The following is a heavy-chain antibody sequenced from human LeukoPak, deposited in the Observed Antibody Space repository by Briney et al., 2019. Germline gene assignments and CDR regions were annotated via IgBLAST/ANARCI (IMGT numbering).Heavy chain of an antibody. D-gene: IGHD2-21*02. V-gene: IGHV4-30-4*01. J-gene: IGHJ4*02. Sequence: SQTLSLTCTVSGGSISSGDYYWSWIRQPPGKGLEWIGYIYYSGSTYYNPSLKSRVTISADTSKNQFSLKLSSVTAADTAVYYCARALLTGGDCYLDYWGQGTLVTVSS. CDR2: IYYSGST. CDR1: GGSISSGDYY. CDR3: ARALLTGGDCYLDY.